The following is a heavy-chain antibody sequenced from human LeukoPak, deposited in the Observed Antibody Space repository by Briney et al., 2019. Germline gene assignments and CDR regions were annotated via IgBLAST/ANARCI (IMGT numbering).Heavy chain of an antibody. V-gene: IGHV3-30*04. CDR3: ARGPDYDILADYFDY. Sequence: GGSLRLSCAASGFTFSNYALHWVRQAPGKGLEWVAIISYDGSNKFYADSVRGRFTISRDNSKNTLFLQMNSLRPEDTAVYYCARGPDYDILADYFDYWGQGTLVTVSS. CDR2: ISYDGSNK. D-gene: IGHD3-9*01. CDR1: GFTFSNYA. J-gene: IGHJ4*02.